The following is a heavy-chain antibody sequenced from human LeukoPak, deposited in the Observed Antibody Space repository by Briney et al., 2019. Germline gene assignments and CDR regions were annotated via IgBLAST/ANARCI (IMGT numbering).Heavy chain of an antibody. CDR2: IKQDGSEK. J-gene: IGHJ4*02. V-gene: IGHV3-7*01. D-gene: IGHD6-19*01. CDR3: AREQWLRGFDY. CDR1: GFTFDDYG. Sequence: GGSLRLSCAASGFTFDDYGMSWVRQAPGKGLEWVANIKQDGSEKYYVDSVKGRFTISRDNAKNSLYLQMNSLRAEDTAVYYCAREQWLRGFDYWGQGTLVTVSS.